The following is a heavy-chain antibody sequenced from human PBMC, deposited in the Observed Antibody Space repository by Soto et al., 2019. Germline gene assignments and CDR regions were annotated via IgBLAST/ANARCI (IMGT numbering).Heavy chain of an antibody. J-gene: IGHJ4*02. CDR3: ARDSSSWPNFDY. D-gene: IGHD6-13*01. CDR1: GGSISSGGYY. CDR2: IYYSGST. V-gene: IGHV4-31*03. Sequence: SETLSLTCTVSGGSISSGGYYWSWIRQHPGKGLEWIGYIYYSGSTYYNPSLKSRVTISVDTSKNQFSLKLTSVTAADTAVYYCARDSSSWPNFDYWGQGTLVTVSS.